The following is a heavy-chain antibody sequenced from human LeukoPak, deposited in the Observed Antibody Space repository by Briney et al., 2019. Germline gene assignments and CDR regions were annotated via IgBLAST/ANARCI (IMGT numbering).Heavy chain of an antibody. CDR3: ARDSSTYAGPPDY. Sequence: GGSLRLSCAASGFTFSSYSMNWVRQAPGKGLEWVSYIGAAGSTIYYADSVKGRFTISRDNAKNSLFLQMNSLRAEDAAVYYCARDSSTYAGPPDYWGQGTLVTVSS. CDR2: IGAAGSTI. D-gene: IGHD2-2*01. V-gene: IGHV3-48*01. CDR1: GFTFSSYS. J-gene: IGHJ4*02.